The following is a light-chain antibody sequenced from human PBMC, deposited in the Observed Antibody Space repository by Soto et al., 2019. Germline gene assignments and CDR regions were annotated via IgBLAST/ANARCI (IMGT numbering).Light chain of an antibody. J-gene: IGKJ2*01. CDR3: QQYYTTPYT. CDR2: WAX. CDR1: QSVLYSSNNKNY. V-gene: IGKV4-1*01. Sequence: SLXERAAINCKSSQSVLYSSNNKNYLAXXQQXXGQPPKLLLXWAXXRESGVPDRFSGSXXGTDXTLTXSSLQAEDVAVYYCQQYYTTPYTFGQGTKLEI.